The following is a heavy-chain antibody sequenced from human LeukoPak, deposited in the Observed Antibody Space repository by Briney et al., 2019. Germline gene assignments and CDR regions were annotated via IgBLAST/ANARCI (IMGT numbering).Heavy chain of an antibody. CDR1: GYTFTGYY. CDR2: SNPNSGGT. D-gene: IGHD6-19*01. V-gene: IGHV1-2*02. CDR3: ARGGTRRIAVAGGMGY. Sequence: ASVKVSCKASGYTFTGYYMHWVRQAPGQGLEWMGRSNPNSGGTNYAQKFQGRVTMTRDTSISTAYMELSRLRSDDTAVYYCARGGTRRIAVAGGMGYWGQGTLVTVSS. J-gene: IGHJ4*02.